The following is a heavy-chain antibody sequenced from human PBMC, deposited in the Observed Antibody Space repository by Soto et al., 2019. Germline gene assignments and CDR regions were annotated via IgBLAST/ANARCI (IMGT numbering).Heavy chain of an antibody. J-gene: IGHJ6*02. CDR2: INSDGSST. D-gene: IGHD4-17*01. Sequence: HPGGSLRLSCAASGFTFSRYWMHWVRQAPGKGLVWVSRINSDGSSTTYADSVKGRFAISRDNAKNTLYLQMNSLRAEDTAVYYCARATHDDYVAYFYGLDVWGQGATVTVSS. V-gene: IGHV3-74*01. CDR3: ARATHDDYVAYFYGLDV. CDR1: GFTFSRYW.